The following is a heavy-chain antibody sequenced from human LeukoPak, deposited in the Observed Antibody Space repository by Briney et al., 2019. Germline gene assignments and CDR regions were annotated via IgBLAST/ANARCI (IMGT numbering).Heavy chain of an antibody. D-gene: IGHD5-12*01. V-gene: IGHV1-69*04. J-gene: IGHJ4*02. CDR3: ARDLRDGYNEVDY. CDR2: IIPILGIA. CDR1: GGTFSSYA. Sequence: SVKVSCKASGGTFSSYAIRGVRQAPGQGLEWIGRIIPILGIANYAQKFQGRVTITADKSTSTAYMELSSLRSEDTAVYYCARDLRDGYNEVDYWGQGTLVTVSS.